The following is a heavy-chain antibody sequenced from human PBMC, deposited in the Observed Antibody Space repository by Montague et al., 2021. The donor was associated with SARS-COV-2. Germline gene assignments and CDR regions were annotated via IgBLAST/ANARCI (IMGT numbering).Heavy chain of an antibody. CDR2: IYWAADK. D-gene: IGHD3-3*01. J-gene: IGHJ4*02. CDR1: GFSLSTSGVG. Sequence: PALVKPTQTLTLTCTFSGFSLSTSGVGVGWIRQPPGTSLEWLSLIYWAADKRYIPSLTSSLTITKHTSKNQVVLTMTNIDPVDTATYYCAHRRVGIFEAYIDYWGQGTLVTVSS. V-gene: IGHV2-5*02. CDR3: AHRRVGIFEAYIDY.